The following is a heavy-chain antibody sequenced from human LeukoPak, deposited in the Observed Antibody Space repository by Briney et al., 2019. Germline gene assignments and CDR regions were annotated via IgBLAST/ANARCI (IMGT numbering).Heavy chain of an antibody. CDR1: GGSISSSSYY. CDR2: IYYSGST. D-gene: IGHD3-3*01. J-gene: IGHJ4*02. V-gene: IGHV4-39*01. Sequence: KSSETLSLTCTVSGGSISSSSYYWGWIRQPPGKGLEWIGSIYYSGSTYYNPSLKGRVTISVDTSKNQFSLKLSSVTAADTAMYYCARILEWLFYVDYWGQGTLVTVSS. CDR3: ARILEWLFYVDY.